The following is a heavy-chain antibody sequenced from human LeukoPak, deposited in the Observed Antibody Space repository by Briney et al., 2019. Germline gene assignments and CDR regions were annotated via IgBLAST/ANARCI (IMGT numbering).Heavy chain of an antibody. CDR2: IYHSGST. CDR3: ARQSLRRPSFDY. J-gene: IGHJ4*02. V-gene: IGHV4-4*02. D-gene: IGHD3-16*01. Sequence: PSETLSLTCAVSGGSISSSNWWSWVRQPPGQGLEWIGEIYHSGSTNYNPSLKSRVTISVDKSKNQFSLKLSSVTAADTAVYYCARQSLRRPSFDYWGQGTLVTVSS. CDR1: GGSISSSNW.